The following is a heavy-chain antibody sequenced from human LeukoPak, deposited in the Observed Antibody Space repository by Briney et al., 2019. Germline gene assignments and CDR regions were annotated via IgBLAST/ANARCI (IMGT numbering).Heavy chain of an antibody. Sequence: PGGSLRLSCAASKFTFSNYFMTWVRQAPGKGLEWVAYTNQVGNEKKYLDSVKGRFTISRDNAKNSLYLQMNSLRAEDTAVYYCARGTYYYEFWGQGTLVTVSS. CDR2: TNQVGNEK. CDR1: KFTFSNYF. V-gene: IGHV3-7*04. D-gene: IGHD3-22*01. CDR3: ARGTYYYEF. J-gene: IGHJ4*02.